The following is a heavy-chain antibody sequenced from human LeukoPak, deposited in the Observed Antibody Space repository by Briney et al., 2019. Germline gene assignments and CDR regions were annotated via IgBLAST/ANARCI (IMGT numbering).Heavy chain of an antibody. CDR2: ISFSGTNT. Sequence: ETLSLTCAVYGGSFSGYYWSWVRQAPGKGLEWVSAISFSGTNTYYADSVKGRFTISRDNSKNTLFLQMNSLRAEDTAVYFCAKEVKAATNWFDPWGQGTLVTVSS. V-gene: IGHV3-23*01. CDR1: GGSFSGYY. J-gene: IGHJ5*02. D-gene: IGHD6-25*01. CDR3: AKEVKAATNWFDP.